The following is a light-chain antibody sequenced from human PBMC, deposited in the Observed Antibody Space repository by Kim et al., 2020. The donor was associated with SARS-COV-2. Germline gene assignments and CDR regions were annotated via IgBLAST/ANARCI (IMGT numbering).Light chain of an antibody. J-gene: IGKJ4*01. V-gene: IGKV3-20*01. CDR1: QSVTNNY. CDR3: QQSSYSPLT. Sequence: PGERATLSCRASQSVTNNYLAWFQQKPGQTPRLLIHDASIRATGIPDRFSGSGSGTDFTLTISRLEPEDFAVYYCQQSSYSPLTFGGGTKV. CDR2: DAS.